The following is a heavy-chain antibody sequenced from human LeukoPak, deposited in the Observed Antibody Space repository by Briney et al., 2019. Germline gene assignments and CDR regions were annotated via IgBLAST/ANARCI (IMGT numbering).Heavy chain of an antibody. Sequence: PSETLSLTCTVSGGSISSSSYYWGWIRQPPGKGLEWIGIIYYSGSTYYNPSLKSRLTISVDTSKNQFSLKLSSVTATDTAVYYCARRGYCSSTSCYEYWFDPWGQGTLVSVSS. V-gene: IGHV4-39*01. D-gene: IGHD2-2*01. CDR2: IYYSGST. CDR1: GGSISSSSYY. J-gene: IGHJ5*02. CDR3: ARRGYCSSTSCYEYWFDP.